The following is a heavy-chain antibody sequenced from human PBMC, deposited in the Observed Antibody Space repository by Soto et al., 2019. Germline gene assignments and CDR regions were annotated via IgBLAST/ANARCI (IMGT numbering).Heavy chain of an antibody. CDR1: GFTFNNAW. J-gene: IGHJ4*02. D-gene: IGHD3-22*01. V-gene: IGHV3-15*01. CDR2: IKSKSDGGTT. CDR3: ATNLYDSLPY. Sequence: EVQLVESGGDLVKPGGSLRLSCVASGFTFNNAWMAWVRQAPGKGLEWVGRIKSKSDGGTTDYAAPVKGRFTISRDNSKNTLYLQMNSLRAEDTAVYYCATNLYDSLPYWGQGTLVTVSS.